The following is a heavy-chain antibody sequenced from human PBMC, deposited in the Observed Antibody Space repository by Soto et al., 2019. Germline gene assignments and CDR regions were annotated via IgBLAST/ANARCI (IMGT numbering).Heavy chain of an antibody. CDR3: ATPGLGTGRYFFHD. Sequence: EVQLLDSGGGLVQPGGSLGLSCVASGFTSTSCALRWVRQAPGKGRDGVSGISASGGSTYYADSVKGRFTISRDNSKNTLYLQMNSLRAEDTAVYYCATPGLGTGRYFFHDWGQGTLVTVSS. CDR2: ISASGGST. J-gene: IGHJ4*02. D-gene: IGHD2-8*02. V-gene: IGHV3-23*01. CDR1: GFTSTSCA.